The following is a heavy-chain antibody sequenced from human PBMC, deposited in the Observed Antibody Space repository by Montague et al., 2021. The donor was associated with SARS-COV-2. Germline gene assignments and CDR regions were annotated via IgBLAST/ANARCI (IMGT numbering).Heavy chain of an antibody. CDR1: GGSMRSSIDY. J-gene: IGHJ4*02. CDR2: IYYTSGST. Sequence: SETLSLTCTVSGGSMRSSIDYWGWIRQPPGKGLESIGNIYYTSGSTFYNPSLKSRVTISIDTSKNQMSLNLTPVTAADTAVYYCARQPTLPRADYWGQGFLVTVSS. CDR3: ARQPTLPRADY. V-gene: IGHV4-39*01.